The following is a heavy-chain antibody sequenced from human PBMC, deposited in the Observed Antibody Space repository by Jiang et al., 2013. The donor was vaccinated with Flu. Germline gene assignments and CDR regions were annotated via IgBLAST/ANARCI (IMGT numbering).Heavy chain of an antibody. CDR1: GGSISSGGYY. D-gene: IGHD4-11*01. CDR3: ARAQEDDYSNYLIDY. CDR2: IYYSGST. J-gene: IGHJ4*02. V-gene: IGHV4-31*03. Sequence: GSGLVKPSQTLSLTCTVSGGSISSGGYYWSWIRQHPGKGLEWIGYIYYSGSTYYNPSLKSRVTISVDTSKNQFSLKLSSVTAADTAVYYCARAQEDDYSNYLIDYWGQGTLVTVSS.